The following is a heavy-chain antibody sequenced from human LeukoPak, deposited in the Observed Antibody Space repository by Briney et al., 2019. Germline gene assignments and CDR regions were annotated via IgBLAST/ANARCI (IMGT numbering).Heavy chain of an antibody. V-gene: IGHV3-23*01. CDR2: VTISGDTT. CDR3: ARGRGRNPSGYYYYMDV. CDR1: GFIFNNYG. D-gene: IGHD2-15*01. J-gene: IGHJ6*03. Sequence: GGSLRLSCGGSGFIFNNYGMNWVRQAPGKGLEWVSSVTISGDTTYYADSVKGRFTISRDNSKNTVFLVMSSLRAEDTAVYYCARGRGRNPSGYYYYMDVWGKGTTVTISS.